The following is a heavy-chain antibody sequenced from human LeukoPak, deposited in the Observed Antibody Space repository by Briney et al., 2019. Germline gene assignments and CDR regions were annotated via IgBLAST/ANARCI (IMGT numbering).Heavy chain of an antibody. CDR3: ARDFDQRNWFDP. Sequence: SETLSLTCTVSGGSISSSSYYWGWIRQPPGKGLEWIGSIYYSGSTYYNPSLKSRVTISVDTSKNQFSLKLSSVTAADTAVYYCARDFDQRNWFDPWGQGTLVTVSS. CDR2: IYYSGST. CDR1: GGSISSSSYY. V-gene: IGHV4-39*07. J-gene: IGHJ5*02. D-gene: IGHD3-9*01.